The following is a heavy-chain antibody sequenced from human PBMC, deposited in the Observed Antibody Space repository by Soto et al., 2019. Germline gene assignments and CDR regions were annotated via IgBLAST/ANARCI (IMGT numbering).Heavy chain of an antibody. V-gene: IGHV1-8*01. D-gene: IGHD4-17*01. CDR2: MNPDSGKT. CDR3: ARAPDYGDFGRWFDP. J-gene: IGHJ5*02. Sequence: QVQLVQSGAEVRKPGASVKVSCKASGYTFTHFDINWVRQAPGHGLEWMGWMNPDSGKTAYAEKCRGRVTMTRNTSMSTAYMELTSLTSEDTAVYYGARAPDYGDFGRWFDPWGQGTQVIVSS. CDR1: GYTFTHFD.